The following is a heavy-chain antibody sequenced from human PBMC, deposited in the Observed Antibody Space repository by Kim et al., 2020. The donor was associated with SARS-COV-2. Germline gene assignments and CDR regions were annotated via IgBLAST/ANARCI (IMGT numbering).Heavy chain of an antibody. D-gene: IGHD3-22*01. CDR3: ARGPPRGSGYSRFDY. Sequence: SETLSLTCAVYGGSFSGYYWSWIRQPPGKGLEWIGEISHSGSTNYNPSLKSRVTISVDTSKNQFSLKLSSVTAADTAVYYCARGPPRGSGYSRFDYWGQGTLVTVSS. CDR1: GGSFSGYY. CDR2: ISHSGST. J-gene: IGHJ4*02. V-gene: IGHV4-34*01.